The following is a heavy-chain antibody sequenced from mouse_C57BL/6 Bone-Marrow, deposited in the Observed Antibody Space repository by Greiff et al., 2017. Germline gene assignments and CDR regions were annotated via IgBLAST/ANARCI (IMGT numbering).Heavy chain of an antibody. V-gene: IGHV1-42*01. D-gene: IGHD2-4*01. J-gene: IGHJ3*01. CDR3: ARRGYDYDKMSWFAY. Sequence: EVQLVESGPELVKPGASVKISCKASGYSFTGYYMNWVKQSPEKSLEWIGELNPSTGGTTYNQKFKAKAKLPVDKSSSTAYMQLKSLTSEDSAVYYCARRGYDYDKMSWFAYWGQGTLVTVSA. CDR1: GYSFTGYY. CDR2: LNPSTGGT.